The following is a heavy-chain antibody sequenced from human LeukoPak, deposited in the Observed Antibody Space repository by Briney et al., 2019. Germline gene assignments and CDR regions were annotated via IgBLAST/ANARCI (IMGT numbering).Heavy chain of an antibody. V-gene: IGHV3-66*01. CDR1: GFTFSSNY. D-gene: IGHD3-22*01. CDR2: IYSGGST. J-gene: IGHJ3*02. CDR3: ARDPDSSGYYYQAGAFDI. Sequence: PGRSLRLSCAASGFTFSSNYMSWVRQAPGKGLEWVSVIYSGGSTYYADSVKGRFTISRDNSKNTLYLQMNSLRAEDTAVYYCARDPDSSGYYYQAGAFDIWGQGTMVTVSS.